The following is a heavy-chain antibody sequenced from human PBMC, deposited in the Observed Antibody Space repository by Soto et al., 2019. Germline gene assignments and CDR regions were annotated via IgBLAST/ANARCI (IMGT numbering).Heavy chain of an antibody. CDR1: GFTFSSYA. CDR3: ATGIVPATKWGYYSYGLDV. J-gene: IGHJ6*02. D-gene: IGHD2-2*01. V-gene: IGHV3-30-3*01. Sequence: GGSLRLSCAASGFTFSSYAMHWVRQAPSKGLEWVAVISYDGSNKYYADSVKGRFTISRDNAKNSLYLQMNTLSAEDTAVYYCATGIVPATKWGYYSYGLDVWGQGTTVTVSS. CDR2: ISYDGSNK.